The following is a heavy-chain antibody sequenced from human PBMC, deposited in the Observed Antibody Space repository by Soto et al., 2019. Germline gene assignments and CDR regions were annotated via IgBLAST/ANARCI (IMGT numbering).Heavy chain of an antibody. V-gene: IGHV3-33*01. Sequence: QVQLVESGGGVLQPGRSLRLSCAASGFTFSTYGMHWVRQAPGQGLEWVSIIWYDGNNKFYADSVKGRFTISRDNSKNTLYLQMHSLRVEDTAVYYCARAVEMATITYDYYHGMDVWGQGTTVTVSS. CDR1: GFTFSTYG. J-gene: IGHJ6*02. CDR3: ARAVEMATITYDYYHGMDV. D-gene: IGHD5-12*01. CDR2: IWYDGNNK.